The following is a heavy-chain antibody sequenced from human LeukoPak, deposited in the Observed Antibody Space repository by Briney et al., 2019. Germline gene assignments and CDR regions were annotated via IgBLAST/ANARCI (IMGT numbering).Heavy chain of an antibody. CDR1: GFTFNNYL. CDR3: SKAPLYGDYPWGFDP. V-gene: IGHV3-23*01. D-gene: IGHD4-17*01. CDR2: ISGSGRSI. Sequence: GGSLRLSCTASGFTFNNYLMSWVRQAPGKGPEWVTAISGSGRSIYYADSVKGRFTITRDNSKNTLYLQMNSLRAEDTAVYYCSKAPLYGDYPWGFDPWGQGTLVTVSS. J-gene: IGHJ5*02.